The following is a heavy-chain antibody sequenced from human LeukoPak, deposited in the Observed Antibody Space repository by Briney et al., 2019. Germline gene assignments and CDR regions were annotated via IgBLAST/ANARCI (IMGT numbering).Heavy chain of an antibody. J-gene: IGHJ4*02. V-gene: IGHV1-18*01. CDR2: FNPENGTT. Sequence: GAVTVSCKASGYSFVGYGRTGVGQAGGQGGEGVGGFNPENGTTNSAQQVQGTVTMTADTSTRTSYMELRSLRSDDTAVYYCAREHSSSWDQFDYWGQGTLVTVSS. D-gene: IGHD6-13*01. CDR3: AREHSSSWDQFDY. CDR1: GYSFVGYG.